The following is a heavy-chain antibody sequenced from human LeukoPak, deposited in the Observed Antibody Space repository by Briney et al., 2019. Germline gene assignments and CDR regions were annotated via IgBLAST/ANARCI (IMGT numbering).Heavy chain of an antibody. Sequence: VASVKVSCKASGYTFTSYGISWVRQAPGQRLEWMGWINAGNGNTKYSQKFQGRVTITRDTSASTAYMELSSLRSEDTAVYYCARLYSSSWYGAFDIWGQGTMVTVSS. CDR2: INAGNGNT. V-gene: IGHV1-3*01. CDR1: GYTFTSYG. CDR3: ARLYSSSWYGAFDI. J-gene: IGHJ3*02. D-gene: IGHD6-13*01.